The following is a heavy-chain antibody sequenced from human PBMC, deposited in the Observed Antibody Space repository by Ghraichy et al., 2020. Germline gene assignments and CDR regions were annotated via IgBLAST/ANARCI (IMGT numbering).Heavy chain of an antibody. CDR1: GFTFSSYA. Sequence: GGSLRLSCAASGFTFSSYAMSWVRQAPGKGLEWVSAISGSGGSTYYADSVKGRFTISRDNSKNTLYLQMNSLRAEDTAVYYCAKVSEIVVVVAAIIDAFDIWGQGTVVTVSS. J-gene: IGHJ3*02. V-gene: IGHV3-23*01. CDR3: AKVSEIVVVVAAIIDAFDI. D-gene: IGHD2-15*01. CDR2: ISGSGGST.